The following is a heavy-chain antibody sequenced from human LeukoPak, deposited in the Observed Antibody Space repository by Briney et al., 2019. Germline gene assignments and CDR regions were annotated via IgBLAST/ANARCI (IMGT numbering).Heavy chain of an antibody. CDR1: GYTLTELS. V-gene: IGHV1-24*01. CDR2: FDPEDGET. J-gene: IGHJ4*02. D-gene: IGHD3-3*01. Sequence: GASVKVSCKVSGYTLTELSMHWVRQAPGKGLEWMGGFDPEDGETIYAQKFQGRVTMTEDTSTDTAYMELSSLRSEDTAVYYCATRITIFGVVICSPSFDYWGQGTLVTVSS. CDR3: ATRITIFGVVICSPSFDY.